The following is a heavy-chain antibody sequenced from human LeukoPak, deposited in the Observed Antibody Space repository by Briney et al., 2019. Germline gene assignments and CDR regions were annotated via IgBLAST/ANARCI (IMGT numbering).Heavy chain of an antibody. Sequence: GGSLRLSCAASGFTFSSYAMSWVRQAPGKGLEWVSVIYSGGSTYYADSVKGRFTISRDNSKNTLYLQMNSLRAEDTAVYYCARVWYYYDSSGYNDIWGQGTMVTVSS. CDR1: GFTFSSYA. D-gene: IGHD3-22*01. CDR3: ARVWYYYDSSGYNDI. CDR2: IYSGGST. V-gene: IGHV3-53*01. J-gene: IGHJ3*02.